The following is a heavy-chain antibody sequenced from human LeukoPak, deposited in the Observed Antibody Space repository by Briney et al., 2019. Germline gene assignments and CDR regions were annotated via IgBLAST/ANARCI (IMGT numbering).Heavy chain of an antibody. CDR1: GYTFTGYY. Sequence: ASVKVSCKASGYTFTGYYMHWVRQAPGQGLEWMGWINPNSGGTNYAQKFQGRVTMTRDTSISTAYMELSSLRSEDTAVYYCATVIAGQQLVPFDYWGQGTLVTVSS. D-gene: IGHD6-13*01. CDR2: INPNSGGT. CDR3: ATVIAGQQLVPFDY. J-gene: IGHJ4*02. V-gene: IGHV1-2*02.